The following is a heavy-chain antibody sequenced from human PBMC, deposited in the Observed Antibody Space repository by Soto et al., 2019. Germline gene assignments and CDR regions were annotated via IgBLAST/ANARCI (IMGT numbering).Heavy chain of an antibody. J-gene: IGHJ6*02. V-gene: IGHV3-21*03. CDR3: AREKTAWPLAYGLEV. CDR2: ISTRSDV. Sequence: SLRLSCTASEFSLSTYSMNWGLQAPGKGLEWVSSISTRSDVYYADSVKGRFTIARDNAKNSLSLQMNSLSAEDTGVYYCAREKTAWPLAYGLEVWGQGTTVTVSS. CDR1: EFSLSTYS. D-gene: IGHD2-21*02.